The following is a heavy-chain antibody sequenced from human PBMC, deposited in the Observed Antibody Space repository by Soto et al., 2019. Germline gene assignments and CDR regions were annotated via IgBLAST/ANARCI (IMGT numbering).Heavy chain of an antibody. CDR1: GGTFSSYA. Sequence: QVQLVQSGAEVKKPGSSMKVSCKASGGTFSSYAISWVRQAPGQGLEWMGGIIPIFGTANYAQKFQGRVTITADESTSTAYMELSSLRSEDTAVYYCARRAAAGKDYYYGMDVWGQGTTVTVSS. CDR3: ARRAAAGKDYYYGMDV. CDR2: IIPIFGTA. V-gene: IGHV1-69*12. D-gene: IGHD6-13*01. J-gene: IGHJ6*02.